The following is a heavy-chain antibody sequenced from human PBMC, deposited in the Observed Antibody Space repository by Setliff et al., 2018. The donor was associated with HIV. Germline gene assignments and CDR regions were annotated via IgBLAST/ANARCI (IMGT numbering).Heavy chain of an antibody. D-gene: IGHD3-22*01. V-gene: IGHV5-51*01. CDR1: GYSFTNYW. CDR2: IYPGDSDT. J-gene: IGHJ4*02. CDR3: ARLSGLYYYDSSGYYYGHYFDY. Sequence: GESLKISCKGSGYSFTNYWIGWVRQMPGKGLEWMGIIYPGDSDTRYSPSFQGHVTISADKSISTAYLQWSSLKASDTAMYYCARLSGLYYYDSSGYYYGHYFDYWGQGTLVT.